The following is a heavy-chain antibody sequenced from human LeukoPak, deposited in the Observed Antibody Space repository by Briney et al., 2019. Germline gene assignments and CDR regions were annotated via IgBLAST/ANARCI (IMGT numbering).Heavy chain of an antibody. CDR1: GFTFSNAW. D-gene: IGHD1-1*01. CDR3: TTAGGTWNYYYYAMDV. CDR2: IESKTDGGTT. J-gene: IGHJ6*02. V-gene: IGHV3-15*04. Sequence: GGSLRLSCAASGFTFSNAWMSWVRQAPGKGLEWVGRIESKTDGGTTDYAAPMKGRFTISRDDSKNTMYLQMNSLKTEDTAVYYCTTAGGTWNYYYYAMDVWGQGTTVTVSS.